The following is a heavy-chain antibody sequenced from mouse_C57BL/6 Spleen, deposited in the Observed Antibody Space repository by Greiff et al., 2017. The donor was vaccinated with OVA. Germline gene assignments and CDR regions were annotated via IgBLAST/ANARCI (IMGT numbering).Heavy chain of an antibody. Sequence: QVQLKESGAELVKPGASVKLSCKASGYTFTEYTIHWVKQRSGQGLEWIGWFYPGSGSIKYNEKFKDKATLTADKSSSTVYMELSRLTSEDSAVYFCARHGGITTVVASYYFDYWGQGTTLTVSS. CDR3: ARHGGITTVVASYYFDY. CDR1: GYTFTEYT. D-gene: IGHD1-1*01. J-gene: IGHJ2*01. CDR2: FYPGSGSI. V-gene: IGHV1-62-2*01.